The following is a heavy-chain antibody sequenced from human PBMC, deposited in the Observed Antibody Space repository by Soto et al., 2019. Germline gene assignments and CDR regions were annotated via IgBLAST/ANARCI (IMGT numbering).Heavy chain of an antibody. CDR3: ARYYDSSGYYYYYGMDV. Sequence: ASVKVSCKASGYTFTSYGISWVRQAPGQGLEWMGWISAYNGNTNYAQKLQGRVTMTTDTSTSTAYMELRSLRSDDTAVYYCARYYDSSGYYYYYGMDVWGQGTTVTVS. J-gene: IGHJ6*02. CDR2: ISAYNGNT. D-gene: IGHD3-22*01. CDR1: GYTFTSYG. V-gene: IGHV1-18*01.